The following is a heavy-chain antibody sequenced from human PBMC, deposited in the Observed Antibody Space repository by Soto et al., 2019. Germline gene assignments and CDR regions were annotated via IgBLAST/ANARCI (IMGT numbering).Heavy chain of an antibody. J-gene: IGHJ4*02. CDR2: INAGGTTI. Sequence: EVQLVESGGGLVQPGGSLRLSCAASGFTFGSSWVHWVRQAPGKGLMWVSRINAGGTTIDYADSVEGRFTISRDNAKNTLYLQMNSLLAEDTAVYYCARAGYYRFDYWGQGTLVTVSS. CDR3: ARAGYYRFDY. CDR1: GFTFGSSW. V-gene: IGHV3-74*01. D-gene: IGHD3-22*01.